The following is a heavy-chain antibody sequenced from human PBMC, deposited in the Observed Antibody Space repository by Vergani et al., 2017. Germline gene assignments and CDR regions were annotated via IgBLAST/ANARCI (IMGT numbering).Heavy chain of an antibody. CDR2: IYPGDSDT. V-gene: IGHV5-51*01. D-gene: IGHD3-3*01. J-gene: IGHJ4*02. Sequence: EVQLVQSGAEVKKPGESLKISCKGSGYSFTSYWIGWVRQMPGKGLEWMGIIYPGDSDTRYSPSFQGQVTISADKSISTAYLQWSSLKASDTAMYYCAISITIFGVVTSFDYWGQGTLVTVSS. CDR3: AISITIFGVVTSFDY. CDR1: GYSFTSYW.